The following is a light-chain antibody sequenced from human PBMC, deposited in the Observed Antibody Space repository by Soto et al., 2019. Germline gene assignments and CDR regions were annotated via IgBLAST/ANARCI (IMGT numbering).Light chain of an antibody. V-gene: IGKV1-6*01. CDR1: QGIGNA. J-gene: IGKJ1*01. CDR3: LQDINYPWT. Sequence: QMTQSPSSLSASLGDSVTIXXRASQGIGNALGWYQQKPGKPPKVXIYGASNLQSGVPPRFSGSGAGTDFTLAISSLQPEDSATYYCLQDINYPWTFGQGTKVDIK. CDR2: GAS.